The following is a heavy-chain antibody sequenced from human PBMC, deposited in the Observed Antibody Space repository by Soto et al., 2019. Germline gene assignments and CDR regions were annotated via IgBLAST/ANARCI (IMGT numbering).Heavy chain of an antibody. J-gene: IGHJ4*02. CDR1: GFTFDDFA. CDR2: INWNSVNV. CDR3: VRDSHSDYRAYGYYDF. D-gene: IGHD4-4*01. Sequence: GGSLRLSCTASGFTFDDFAMHWVRQVPGKGLEWVSGINWNSVNVAYADSVKGRFTISRDNGKKSLDLQMNSLKSEDTAFYHCVRDSHSDYRAYGYYDFWGPGALVTVST. V-gene: IGHV3-9*01.